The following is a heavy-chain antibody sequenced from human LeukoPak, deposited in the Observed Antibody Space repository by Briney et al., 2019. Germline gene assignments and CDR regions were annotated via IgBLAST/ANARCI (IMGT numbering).Heavy chain of an antibody. CDR3: VTSKGAGYFDY. CDR2: INWNGGST. CDR1: GFTFDDYG. D-gene: IGHD6-19*01. J-gene: IGHJ4*02. Sequence: GGSLRLSCAASGFTFDDYGMSWVRQAPGKGLEWVSGINWNGGSTGYADSVKGRFTISRDNSKNTLYLQMNTLRTDDTAVYYCVTSKGAGYFDYWGQGTLVTVSS. V-gene: IGHV3-20*04.